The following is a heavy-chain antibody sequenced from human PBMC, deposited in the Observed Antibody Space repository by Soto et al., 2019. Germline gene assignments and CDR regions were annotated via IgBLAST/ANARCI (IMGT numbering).Heavy chain of an antibody. D-gene: IGHD3-3*01. V-gene: IGHV3-66*04. CDR3: ARQFGVDGASWCDP. Sequence: EVQLVESGGGLVQPGGSLRLSCAASGLNVSRNYMSWVRQAPGKGLAWVSVIYSGGSTYYADSVKGRFTISIDNTKNTVDLQMNSLRAADAAVYYCARQFGVDGASWCDPWGQGTLVTVSS. CDR1: GLNVSRNY. J-gene: IGHJ5*02. CDR2: IYSGGST.